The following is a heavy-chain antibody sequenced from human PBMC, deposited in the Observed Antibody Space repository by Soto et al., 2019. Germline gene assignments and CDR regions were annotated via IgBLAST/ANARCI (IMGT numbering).Heavy chain of an antibody. J-gene: IGHJ6*02. CDR1: GFTFSSYS. D-gene: IGHD6-6*01. V-gene: IGHV3-48*02. CDR2: ISSSSSTI. CDR3: ARDLWSSSGYYYGMDV. Sequence: PGGSLRLSCAASGFTFSSYSMNWVRQAPGKGLEWVSYISSSSSTIYYADSVKGRFTISRDNAKNSLYLQMNSLRDEDTAVYYCARDLWSSSGYYYGMDVWGQGTTVTVSS.